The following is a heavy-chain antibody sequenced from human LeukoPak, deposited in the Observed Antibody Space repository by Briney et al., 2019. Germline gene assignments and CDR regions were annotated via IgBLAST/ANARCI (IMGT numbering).Heavy chain of an antibody. V-gene: IGHV3-15*01. CDR1: GFTFTNAW. J-gene: IGHJ4*02. CDR3: SRYCSGTSCYAGWFS. CDR2: IKSKTDGGTT. D-gene: IGHD2-2*01. Sequence: GGSLRLSCTASGFTFTNAWMSWVRQAPGKGREWVGRIKSKTDGGTTDLAAPVKGRFTISRDDSINTLFLQMNSLKTEDTAVYYCSRYCSGTSCYAGWFSRGQGTLVTVSS.